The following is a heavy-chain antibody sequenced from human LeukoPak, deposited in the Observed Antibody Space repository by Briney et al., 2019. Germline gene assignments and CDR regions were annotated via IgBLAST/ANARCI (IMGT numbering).Heavy chain of an antibody. V-gene: IGHV3-48*04. Sequence: GGSLRLSCAASGFTFSTYSMNWVRQAPGKGLEWVSYISSSSSTIYYANPVKGRFTISRDNAKNSLYLQMNSLRAEDTAVYYYARDFGDGYNYDYWGQGTLVTVSS. D-gene: IGHD5-24*01. CDR1: GFTFSTYS. CDR3: ARDFGDGYNYDY. CDR2: ISSSSSTI. J-gene: IGHJ4*02.